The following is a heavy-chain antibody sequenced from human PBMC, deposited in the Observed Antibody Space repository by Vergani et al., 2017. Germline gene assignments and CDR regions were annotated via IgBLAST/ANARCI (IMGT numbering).Heavy chain of an antibody. CDR1: GFTFSSYA. V-gene: IGHV3-64*01. CDR2: ISSNGGST. CDR3: ARSLGYSYGFDY. J-gene: IGHJ4*02. D-gene: IGHD5-18*01. Sequence: EVQLVESGGGLVQPGGSLRLSCAASGFTFSSYAMHWVRQAPGKGLEYVSAISSNGGSTYYANSVKGRFTISRDNSKNTLYLQMGSLRAEDTAVYYCARSLGYSYGFDYGGQGTLVTVSS.